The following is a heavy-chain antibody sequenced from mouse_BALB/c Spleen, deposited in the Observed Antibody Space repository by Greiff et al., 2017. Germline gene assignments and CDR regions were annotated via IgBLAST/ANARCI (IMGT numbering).Heavy chain of an antibody. V-gene: IGHV5-6*02. CDR1: GFTFSSYG. CDR3: TRDRTQ. CDR2: ISSGGSYT. J-gene: IGHJ2*01. Sequence: EVKLVESGGDLVKPGGSLKLSCAASGFTFSSYGMSWVRQTPDKRLEWVATISSGGSYTYYPDSVKGRFTISRDNAKNTLYLQMSSLKSEDTAMYYCTRDRTQWGQGTTLTVSS.